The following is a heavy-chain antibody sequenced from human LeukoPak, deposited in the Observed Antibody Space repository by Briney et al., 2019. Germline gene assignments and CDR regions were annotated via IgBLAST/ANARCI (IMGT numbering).Heavy chain of an antibody. CDR3: ARGLQGGNYYYYGMDV. J-gene: IGHJ6*02. D-gene: IGHD1-1*01. V-gene: IGHV3-33*01. CDR1: GFTFSSYG. Sequence: GRSLRLSCAASGFTFSSYGMHWVRQAPGKGLEWVAVIWYDGSNKYYADSVNGRFTISRDNSNNTLYLQMNSLRAEDTAVYYCARGLQGGNYYYYGMDVWGQGTTVTVSS. CDR2: IWYDGSNK.